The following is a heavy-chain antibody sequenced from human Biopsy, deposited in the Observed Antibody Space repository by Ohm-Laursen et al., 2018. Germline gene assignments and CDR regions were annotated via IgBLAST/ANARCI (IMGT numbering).Heavy chain of an antibody. CDR3: ARAGYSSGYDY. Sequence: GSLRLSCAASGVTLSGYSMNWVRQAPGKGLEWVTNMNEDETIKNYVDSVKGRFTISRDNAKNSLYLQLNSLRAEDTAVYYCARAGYSSGYDYWGQGTLVTVSS. V-gene: IGHV3-7*01. D-gene: IGHD3-22*01. CDR2: MNEDETIK. J-gene: IGHJ4*02. CDR1: GVTLSGYS.